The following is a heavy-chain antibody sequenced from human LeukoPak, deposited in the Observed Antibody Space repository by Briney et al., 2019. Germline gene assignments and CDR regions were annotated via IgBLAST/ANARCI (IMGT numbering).Heavy chain of an antibody. CDR2: IYYSGST. V-gene: IGHV4-39*07. CDR3: AREHYSGSYEGEFDY. J-gene: IGHJ4*02. D-gene: IGHD3-10*01. Sequence: SETLSLTCTVSGGSISSSSYYWGWIRQPPGKGLEWIGSIYYSGSTYYNPSLKSRVTISVDTSKNQFSLKLSSVTAADTAVYYCAREHYSGSYEGEFDYWGQGTLVTVSS. CDR1: GGSISSSSYY.